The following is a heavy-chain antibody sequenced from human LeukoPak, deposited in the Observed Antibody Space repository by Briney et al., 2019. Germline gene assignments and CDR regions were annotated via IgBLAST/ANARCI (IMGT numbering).Heavy chain of an antibody. V-gene: IGHV4-39*01. J-gene: IGHJ5*02. CDR1: GGSISSYY. CDR2: IYYSGST. Sequence: ASETLSLTCTVSGGSISSYYWSWIRQPPGKGLEWIGSIYYSGSTYYNPSLKSRVTISVDTSKNQFSLRLSSVTAADTAVYYCARKGPRGNWFDPWGQGTLVTVSS. CDR3: ARKGPRGNWFDP.